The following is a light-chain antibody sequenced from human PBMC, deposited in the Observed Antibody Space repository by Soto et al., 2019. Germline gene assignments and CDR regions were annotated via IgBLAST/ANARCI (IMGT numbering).Light chain of an antibody. CDR2: DAS. CDR3: QQYDNLPFG. V-gene: IGKV1-33*01. J-gene: IGKJ4*01. Sequence: DIQMSQSPSSLSASVGDGVTITCQASQVITNYLNWYQHKPGEPPKLLIYDASNLETGVPSRFSGSGSATVFTFAISSLQPENIATYYCQQYDNLPFGFGGGTKVEIQ. CDR1: QVITNY.